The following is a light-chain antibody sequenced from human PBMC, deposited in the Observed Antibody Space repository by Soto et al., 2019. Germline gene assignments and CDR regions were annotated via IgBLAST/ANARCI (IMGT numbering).Light chain of an antibody. CDR3: QQYNSYPLT. CDR1: QSISSW. J-gene: IGKJ3*01. V-gene: IGKV1-5*03. CDR2: TAS. Sequence: DIQMTQSPSSLSASIGERFTITCRASQSISSWLAWYQQKPGKAPKLLIYTASSLESGVPSRFSGSGSGTDFTLTIGSLQADDFAAYYCQQYNSYPLTFGHGTKVDI.